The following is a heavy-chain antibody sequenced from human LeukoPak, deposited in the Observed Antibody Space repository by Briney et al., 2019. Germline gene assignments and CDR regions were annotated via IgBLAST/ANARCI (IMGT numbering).Heavy chain of an antibody. CDR1: GFTFSSYA. CDR2: ISGSGGST. J-gene: IGHJ6*02. Sequence: GGSLRPSCAASGFTFSSYAMSWVRQAPGKGLEWVSAISGSGGSTYYADSVKGRFTISRDNSKNTLYLQMNSLRAEDTAVYYCATYGSGNYYYYGMDVWGQGTTVTVSS. CDR3: ATYGSGNYYYYGMDV. D-gene: IGHD3-10*01. V-gene: IGHV3-23*01.